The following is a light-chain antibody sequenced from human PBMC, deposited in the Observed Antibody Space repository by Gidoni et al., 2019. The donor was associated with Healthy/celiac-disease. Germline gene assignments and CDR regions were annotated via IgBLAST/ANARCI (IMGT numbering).Light chain of an antibody. CDR3: QQRSSWPPKYT. Sequence: EIVLTQSPATLCLSPWERANIYCRASQSVSRYLAWYQQKPGQAHRLLSYDASNRAPGIPARFSGSVSGTDFTLTISSLSPEDFAVYYCQQRSSWPPKYTFGQGTKLEIK. CDR1: QSVSRY. CDR2: DAS. V-gene: IGKV3-11*01. J-gene: IGKJ2*01.